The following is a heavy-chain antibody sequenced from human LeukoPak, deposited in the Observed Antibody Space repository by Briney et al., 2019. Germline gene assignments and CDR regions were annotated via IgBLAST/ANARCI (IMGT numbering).Heavy chain of an antibody. V-gene: IGHV4-30-4*01. J-gene: IGHJ5*02. CDR3: ARPYYYDSRIDP. CDR1: GGSISSGDYY. Sequence: SETLSLTCTVSGGSISSGDYYWSWIRQPPGKGLEWIGYMYYSGSAYYNPSLKSRVTISVDTSKNQFSLKLSSVTAADTAVYYCARPYYYDSRIDPWGQGTLVTVSS. CDR2: MYYSGSA. D-gene: IGHD3-22*01.